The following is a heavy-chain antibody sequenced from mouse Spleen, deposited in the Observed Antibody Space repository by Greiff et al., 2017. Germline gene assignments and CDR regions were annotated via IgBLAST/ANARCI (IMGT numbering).Heavy chain of an antibody. D-gene: IGHD1-1*01. CDR3: ARQGSYYYFDY. V-gene: IGHV5-9-1*01. CDR2: ISSGGSYT. J-gene: IGHJ2*01. Sequence: DVMLVESGGGLVKPGGSLKLSCAASGFTFSSYAMSWVRQTPEKRLEWVATISSGGSYTYYPDSVKGRFTISRDNAKNTLYLQMSSLRSEDTAMYYCARQGSYYYFDYWGQGTTLTVSS. CDR1: GFTFSSYA.